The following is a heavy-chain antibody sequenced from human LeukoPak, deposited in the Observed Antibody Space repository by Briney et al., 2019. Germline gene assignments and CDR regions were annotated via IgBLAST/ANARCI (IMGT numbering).Heavy chain of an antibody. J-gene: IGHJ4*02. Sequence: SETLSLTCTVSGGSISSYYWSWIRQPPGKGLEWIGYIYYSGSTNYNPSLKSRVTISVDTSKNQFSLKLSSVTAADTAVYYCARGTSYDILTGYSDYWGQGTLDTVSS. CDR2: IYYSGST. V-gene: IGHV4-59*08. D-gene: IGHD3-9*01. CDR3: ARGTSYDILTGYSDY. CDR1: GGSISSYY.